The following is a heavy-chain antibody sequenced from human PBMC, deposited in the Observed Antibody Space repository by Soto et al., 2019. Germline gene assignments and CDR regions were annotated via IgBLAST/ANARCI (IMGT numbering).Heavy chain of an antibody. J-gene: IGHJ4*02. CDR2: ISSSSSTI. CDR1: GFTFSSYS. CDR3: ARVSRSYYDSSGYDFDY. D-gene: IGHD3-22*01. Sequence: GGSLRLSCAASGFTFSSYSMNWVRQAPGKGLEWVSYISSSSSTIYYADSVKGRFTISRDNAKNSLYLQMNSLRDEDTAVYYCARVSRSYYDSSGYDFDYWGQGTLVTVSS. V-gene: IGHV3-48*02.